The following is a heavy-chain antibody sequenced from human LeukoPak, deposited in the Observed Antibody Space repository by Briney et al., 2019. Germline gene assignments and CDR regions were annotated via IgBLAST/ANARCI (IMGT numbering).Heavy chain of an antibody. D-gene: IGHD6-19*01. J-gene: IGHJ5*02. V-gene: IGHV1-18*01. CDR1: GYTFTSYG. CDR2: ISAYNGNT. CDR3: ARDGYSSGWYPGGSDP. Sequence: ASVKVSCKASGYTFTSYGISWVRQAPGQGLEWMGWISAYNGNTNYAQKLQGRVTMTTDTSTSTAYSELRSLTSDDTAVYYGARDGYSSGWYPGGSDPWGQGTLVTVSS.